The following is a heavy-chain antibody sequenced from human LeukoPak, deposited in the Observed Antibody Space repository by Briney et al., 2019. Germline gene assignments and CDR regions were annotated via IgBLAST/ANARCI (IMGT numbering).Heavy chain of an antibody. CDR1: GFTFSTYW. Sequence: GGSLRLSCAASGFTFSTYWMHWVRQAPGKGPMWVSRVNTDGSSKLYADSVKGRSTISRDNAKSTLYLEMNSLRVEDTAVYYCAREHHDVLSRVGFDYWGQGILVTVAS. CDR2: VNTDGSSK. J-gene: IGHJ4*02. CDR3: AREHHDVLSRVGFDY. V-gene: IGHV3-74*01. D-gene: IGHD3-16*01.